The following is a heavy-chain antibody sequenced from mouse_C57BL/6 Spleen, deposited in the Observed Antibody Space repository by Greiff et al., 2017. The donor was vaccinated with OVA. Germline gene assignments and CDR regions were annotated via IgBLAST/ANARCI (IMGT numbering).Heavy chain of an antibody. D-gene: IGHD3-1*01. J-gene: IGHJ4*01. Sequence: VQLQQSGPVLVKPGASVKMSCKASGYTFTDYYMNWVKQSHGKSLEWIGVINPYNGGTSYNQKFKGKATLTVDKSSSTAYMELNSLTSEDSAVYYWARGYEGYAMDYWGQGTSVTVSS. CDR3: ARGYEGYAMDY. CDR1: GYTFTDYY. CDR2: INPYNGGT. V-gene: IGHV1-19*01.